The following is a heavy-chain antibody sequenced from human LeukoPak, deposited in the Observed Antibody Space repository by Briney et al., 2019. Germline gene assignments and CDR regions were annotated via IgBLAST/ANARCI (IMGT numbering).Heavy chain of an antibody. Sequence: MPSETLSLTCTVSGGSISSGGYYWSWIRQHPGKGLEWIGYIYYSGSTYYNPSLKSRVTISVDTSKNQFSLKLSSVTAADTAVYYCAREWYDFWSGCQIYYYYYMDVWGKGTTVTVSS. CDR2: IYYSGST. J-gene: IGHJ6*03. CDR3: AREWYDFWSGCQIYYYYYMDV. CDR1: GGSISSGGYY. V-gene: IGHV4-31*03. D-gene: IGHD3-3*01.